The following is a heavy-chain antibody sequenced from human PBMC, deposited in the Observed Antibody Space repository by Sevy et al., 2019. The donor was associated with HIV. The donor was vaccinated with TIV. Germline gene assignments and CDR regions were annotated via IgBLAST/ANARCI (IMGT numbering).Heavy chain of an antibody. V-gene: IGHV1-24*01. CDR1: GYTLTGLS. J-gene: IGHJ4*02. Sequence: ASVKVSCKVSGYTLTGLSMHWVRQAPGKGLEWMGRFDPEDGETIYAQNFQGRVTLTEDTSRDTAYMELSSLGYEDTAVYYCATAREYYQDSSGYLDFWGQGTLVTVSS. D-gene: IGHD3-22*01. CDR3: ATAREYYQDSSGYLDF. CDR2: FDPEDGET.